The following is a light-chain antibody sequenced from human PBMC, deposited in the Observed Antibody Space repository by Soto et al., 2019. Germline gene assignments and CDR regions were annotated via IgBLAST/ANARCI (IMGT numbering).Light chain of an antibody. Sequence: DIQMTQSPSTLSASVGDRVTITCRASQSISSWLAWYQQKPWKAPKLLIYDASSLESGVPSRFSGSGSGTEFTLTISSLQPDDFAPYYWHQYNSYLTFGQGTKVEIK. J-gene: IGKJ1*01. CDR3: HQYNSYLT. CDR1: QSISSW. V-gene: IGKV1-5*01. CDR2: DAS.